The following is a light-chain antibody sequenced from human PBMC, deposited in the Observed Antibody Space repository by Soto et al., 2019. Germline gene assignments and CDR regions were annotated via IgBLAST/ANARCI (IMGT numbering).Light chain of an antibody. CDR3: HSYDSSNRV. CDR2: EDS. CDR1: SGSIASNY. V-gene: IGLV6-57*01. Sequence: NFMLTQPHSVSASPGKTVTISCTRSSGSIASNYVQWYQQRPGSSPTTVIYEDSQRPSGVPDRFSGSIDSSSNSASLTISGLKTEDEADYYCHSYDSSNRVFGGGTKLTVL. J-gene: IGLJ3*02.